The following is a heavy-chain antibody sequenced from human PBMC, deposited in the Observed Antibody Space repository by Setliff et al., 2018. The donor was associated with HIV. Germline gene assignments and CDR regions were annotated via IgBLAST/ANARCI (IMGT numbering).Heavy chain of an antibody. CDR1: GGSISSGGYY. Sequence: PSETLSLTCTVSGGSISSGGYYWSWIRQHPGKGLKWIGYIYYSETTYYNPSLKSRVTISVDKSKNHFSLKLTSVTAADTAVYYCARDQGYSYGSGPFHSWGQGTMVTVSS. CDR3: ARDQGYSYGSGPFHS. D-gene: IGHD5-18*01. CDR2: IYYSETT. J-gene: IGHJ3*02. V-gene: IGHV4-31*03.